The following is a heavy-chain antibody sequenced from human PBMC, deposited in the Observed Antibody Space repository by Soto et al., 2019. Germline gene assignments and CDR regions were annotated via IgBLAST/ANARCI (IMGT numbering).Heavy chain of an antibody. Sequence: HPGGSLRLSCAASGFTFSSYSMNWVRQAPGKGLEWVSYISSSSSTIYYADSVKGRFTISRDNAKNSLYLQMNSLRAEDTAVYYCARDRSYYYILTGEYYYYYGMDVWGQGTTVTVSS. CDR3: ARDRSYYYILTGEYYYYYGMDV. D-gene: IGHD3-9*01. V-gene: IGHV3-48*01. CDR2: ISSSSSTI. CDR1: GFTFSSYS. J-gene: IGHJ6*02.